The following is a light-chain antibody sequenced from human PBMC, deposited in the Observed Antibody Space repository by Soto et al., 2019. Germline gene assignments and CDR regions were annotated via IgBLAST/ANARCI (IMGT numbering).Light chain of an antibody. CDR3: SSYTSMSNLDSV. CDR2: EVS. J-gene: IGLJ1*01. Sequence: QSALTQPASVSGSPGQSITISCTGTTSDVGCYNYVSWYHQHPGKAPKLMIYEVSNRPSGGSNRFSGSRSDNTASLTISGLQAEDEADYYCSSYTSMSNLDSVVGSETK. CDR1: TSDVGCYNY. V-gene: IGLV2-14*01.